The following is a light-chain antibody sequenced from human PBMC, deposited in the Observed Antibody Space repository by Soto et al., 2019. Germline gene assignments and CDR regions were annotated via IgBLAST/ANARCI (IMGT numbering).Light chain of an antibody. V-gene: IGKV3-11*01. J-gene: IGKJ2*01. CDR1: QSVSSY. Sequence: EIVLTQSPATLSLSPGERATLSCRASQSVSSYLAWYQQKPGQAPRLLIYDASNRATGIPARFSGSGSGTDFTLTISSLEPEDVAVYYCQQRYNWPLYTFGQGTKLEIK. CDR2: DAS. CDR3: QQRYNWPLYT.